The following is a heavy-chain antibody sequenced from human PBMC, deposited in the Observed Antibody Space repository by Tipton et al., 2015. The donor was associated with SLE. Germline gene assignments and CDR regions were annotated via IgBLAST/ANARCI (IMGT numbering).Heavy chain of an antibody. J-gene: IGHJ6*03. Sequence: LRLSCAVYGGSFSDYYWSWIRQPPGKGLEWIGGINHSGNTIYNPSLKSRVTIVVDTSKNQFSLILSSVTAADTAVYYCATDGGAAAESYNYYMDVWGIGTTVTVSS. CDR1: GGSFSDYY. CDR3: ATDGGAAAESYNYYMDV. D-gene: IGHD6-13*01. V-gene: IGHV4-34*01. CDR2: INHSGNT.